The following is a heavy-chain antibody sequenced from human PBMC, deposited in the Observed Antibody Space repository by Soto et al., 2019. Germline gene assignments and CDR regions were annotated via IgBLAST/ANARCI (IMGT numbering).Heavy chain of an antibody. CDR1: GYTFTDYY. CDR2: IYPTTGGT. V-gene: IGHV1-2*04. Sequence: ASVKVTCKTSGYTFTDYYIHWVRQAPGQGLEWMGWIYPTTGGTNYAPKFQGWVTMTRDTSSSTAYMELSRLKSDDTAVYYCARGGIYDSSGYYYYGMDVWGQGTTVTVSS. D-gene: IGHD3-22*01. J-gene: IGHJ6*02. CDR3: ARGGIYDSSGYYYYGMDV.